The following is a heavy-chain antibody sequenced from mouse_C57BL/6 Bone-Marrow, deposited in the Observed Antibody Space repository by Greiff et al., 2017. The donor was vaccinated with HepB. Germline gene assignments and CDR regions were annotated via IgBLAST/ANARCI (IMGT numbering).Heavy chain of an antibody. J-gene: IGHJ4*01. D-gene: IGHD1-1*01. Sequence: VQLQQPGAELVKPGASVKVSCKASGYTFTSYWMHWVKQRPGQGLEWIGRIHPSDSDTNYNQKFKGKATLTVDKSSSTAYMQLSSLTSEDSAVYYCALYYYGSSYVYAMDYWGHGTSVTVSS. CDR2: IHPSDSDT. CDR3: ALYYYGSSYVYAMDY. CDR1: GYTFTSYW. V-gene: IGHV1-74*01.